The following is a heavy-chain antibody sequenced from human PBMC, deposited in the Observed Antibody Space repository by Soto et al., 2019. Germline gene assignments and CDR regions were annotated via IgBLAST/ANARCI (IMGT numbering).Heavy chain of an antibody. CDR3: ARNYYSTAGGAFDI. V-gene: IGHV3-53*01. J-gene: IGHJ3*02. Sequence: PGGSLRLSCAASGFTVSSNYMSWVRQAPGKGLEWVSVIYSGGSTYYADSVKGRFTISRDNSKNTLYLQMNSLRAEDTAVYYCARNYYSTAGGAFDIWGQGTMVTVSS. CDR1: GFTVSSNY. CDR2: IYSGGST. D-gene: IGHD3-22*01.